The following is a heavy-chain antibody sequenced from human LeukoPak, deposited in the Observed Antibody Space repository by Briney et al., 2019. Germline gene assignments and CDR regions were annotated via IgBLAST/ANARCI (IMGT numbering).Heavy chain of an antibody. Sequence: ASVKVSCKASAYTFTSYGISWVRQAPGQGLEWMGWISVYNGHTNYAQNLQGRVTMTTDTSTSTAYMELRSLRSDDTAVYYCARGGRWELPRPYAFDIWGQGTMVTVSS. CDR1: AYTFTSYG. CDR3: ARGGRWELPRPYAFDI. V-gene: IGHV1-18*01. D-gene: IGHD1-26*01. J-gene: IGHJ3*02. CDR2: ISVYNGHT.